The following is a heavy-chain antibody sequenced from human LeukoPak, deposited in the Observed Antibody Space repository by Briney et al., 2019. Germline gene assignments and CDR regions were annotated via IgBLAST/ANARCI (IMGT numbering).Heavy chain of an antibody. CDR3: ARDLSGSYYFDY. Sequence: AGGSLRLSCAASGFTFSSYAMSWVRQAPGKGLEWVSYISSSSSYTNYPDSVEGRFTISRDNAKNSLYLQMNSLRAEDTAVYYCARDLSGSYYFDYWGQGTLVTVSS. CDR2: ISSSSSYT. CDR1: GFTFSSYA. V-gene: IGHV3-11*05. D-gene: IGHD1-26*01. J-gene: IGHJ4*02.